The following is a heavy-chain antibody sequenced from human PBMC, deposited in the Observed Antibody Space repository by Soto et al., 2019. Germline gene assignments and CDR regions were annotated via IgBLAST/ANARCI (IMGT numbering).Heavy chain of an antibody. CDR1: GYTFTSYD. D-gene: IGHD3-10*01. J-gene: IGHJ4*02. V-gene: IGHV1-8*01. CDR3: AREYVFRGVID. CDR2: MNPNSGNT. Sequence: QVQLVQSGAEVKKPGDSVKVSCKASGYTFTSYDINWVRQATGQGLEWMGWMNPNSGNTGYAQKFQGRVTMTKNTSISTAYMELSSLRADDTAVYYCAREYVFRGVIDWGQGTLVTVSS.